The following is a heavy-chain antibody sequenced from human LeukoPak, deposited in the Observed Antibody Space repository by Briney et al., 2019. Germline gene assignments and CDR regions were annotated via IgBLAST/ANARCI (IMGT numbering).Heavy chain of an antibody. CDR2: IYSGGST. V-gene: IGHV3-53*01. D-gene: IGHD3-3*01. J-gene: IGHJ4*02. CDR3: AKAGSGFYLFDS. Sequence: PGGSLRLSCAASGFTVSSNYMSWVRQAPGKGLEWVSVIYSGGSTYYADSVKGRFTISRDHSKNTVYVQMNSLRAEDTAVYYCAKAGSGFYLFDSWGQGALVTVSS. CDR1: GFTVSSNY.